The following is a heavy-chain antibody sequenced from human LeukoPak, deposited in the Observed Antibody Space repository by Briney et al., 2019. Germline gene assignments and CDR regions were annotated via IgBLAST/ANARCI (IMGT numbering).Heavy chain of an antibody. V-gene: IGHV4-38-2*02. D-gene: IGHD3-16*02. Sequence: SETLSLTCAVSGYSISSGYYWGWIRQPPGKGLEWIGSIYHSGSTYYNPSLKSRVTISVDTSKNQFSLKLSSVTAADTAVYYCARDHSMITFGGVIALYCFDYWGQGTLVTVSS. CDR2: IYHSGST. CDR1: GYSISSGYY. J-gene: IGHJ4*02. CDR3: ARDHSMITFGGVIALYCFDY.